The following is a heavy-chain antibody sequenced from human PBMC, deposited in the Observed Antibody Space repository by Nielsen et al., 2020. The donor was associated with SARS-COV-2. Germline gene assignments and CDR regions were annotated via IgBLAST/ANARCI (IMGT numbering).Heavy chain of an antibody. J-gene: IGHJ4*02. CDR3: AKLAAAAPSDY. V-gene: IGHV3-9*01. CDR1: GFTFDDYA. CDR2: ISWNSGSI. Sequence: SLKISCAASGFTFDDYAMHWVRQAPGKALEWVSGISWNSGSIGYADSVKGRFTISRDNAKNSLYLQMNSLRDEDTALYYCAKLAAAAPSDYWGQGTQVTVSS. D-gene: IGHD6-13*01.